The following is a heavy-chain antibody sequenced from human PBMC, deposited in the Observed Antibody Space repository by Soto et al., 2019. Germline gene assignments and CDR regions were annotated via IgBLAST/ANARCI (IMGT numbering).Heavy chain of an antibody. V-gene: IGHV1-69*01. CDR1: GGTFSSYA. Sequence: QVQLVQSGPEVKKPGSSVKVSCKASGGTFSSYAISWVRQAPGQGLEWMGGIIPIFGTANYAQKFQGRVTITADESTSTAYMELSSLRSEDTAVYYCARDRPYYDFWSGYRNNAFDIWGQGTMVTVSS. CDR3: ARDRPYYDFWSGYRNNAFDI. D-gene: IGHD3-3*01. CDR2: IIPIFGTA. J-gene: IGHJ3*02.